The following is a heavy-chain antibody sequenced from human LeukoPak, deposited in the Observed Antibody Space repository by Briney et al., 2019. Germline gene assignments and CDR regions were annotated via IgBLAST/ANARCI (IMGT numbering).Heavy chain of an antibody. CDR1: GFTFSYYG. J-gene: IGHJ4*02. D-gene: IGHD2-8*01. V-gene: IGHV3-7*01. Sequence: GGSLRLSCAASGFTFSYYGMHWVRQAPGKGLEWVANIKQDGSEKYYVDSVKGRFTISRDNAKNSLYLQMNSLRAEDTAVYYCARDIMMVSVHYFDYWGQGTLVTVSS. CDR2: IKQDGSEK. CDR3: ARDIMMVSVHYFDY.